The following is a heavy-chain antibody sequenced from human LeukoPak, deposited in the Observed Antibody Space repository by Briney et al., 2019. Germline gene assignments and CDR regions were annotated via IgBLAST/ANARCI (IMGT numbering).Heavy chain of an antibody. CDR2: IIPIFGTA. D-gene: IGHD3-3*01. J-gene: IGHJ6*02. CDR3: ARLTIFGVYYYYGMDV. V-gene: IGHV1-69*13. CDR1: GGTFSSYA. Sequence: ASVKVSCKASGGTFSSYAISWVRQAPGQGLEWMGGIIPIFGTANYAQKFQGRVTITADESTSTAYMELSSLRSEDTAVYYCARLTIFGVYYYYGMDVWGQGTTVTVSS.